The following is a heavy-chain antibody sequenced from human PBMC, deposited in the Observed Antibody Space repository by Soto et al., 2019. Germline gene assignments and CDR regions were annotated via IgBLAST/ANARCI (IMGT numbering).Heavy chain of an antibody. V-gene: IGHV1-2*04. J-gene: IGHJ6*04. D-gene: IGHD2-8*01. CDR2: INPKSGGT. Sequence: ASVKVSCKASGYSFTDYHIHWVRQAPGQGLEWLGRINPKSGGTSTAQKFQGWVTMTTDTSISTASMELTRLTSDDTAIYYCARGDSTDCSNGVCSFFYNHDMDVWGKGTTVTVSS. CDR1: GYSFTDYH. CDR3: ARGDSTDCSNGVCSFFYNHDMDV.